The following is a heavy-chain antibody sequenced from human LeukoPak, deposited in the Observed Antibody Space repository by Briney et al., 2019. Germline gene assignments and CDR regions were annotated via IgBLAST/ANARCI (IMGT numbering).Heavy chain of an antibody. J-gene: IGHJ4*02. CDR2: ISGSGGST. CDR3: AKGDDYDFWSGYYRLVDY. V-gene: IGHV3-23*01. CDR1: GFTFSSYA. Sequence: GGTLRLSCAASGFTFSSYAMSWGRQAPGKVLEWVSAISGSGGSTYYADSVKGRFTISRDNSKNTLYLQMNSLRAEDTAVYYCAKGDDYDFWSGYYRLVDYWGQGTLVTVSS. D-gene: IGHD3-3*01.